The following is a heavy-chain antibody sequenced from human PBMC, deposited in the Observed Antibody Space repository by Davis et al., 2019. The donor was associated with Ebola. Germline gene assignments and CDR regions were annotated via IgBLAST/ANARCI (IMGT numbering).Heavy chain of an antibody. Sequence: AASAKVSCKASGYNFTTYGISWVRQAPGQGLEWMGWISAYNGHTNYAQKLQGRVTMTTDTSTSTAYMELRSLTSDDTALYYCARLAYDFWSGHDSWGQGTLVTVSS. CDR3: ARLAYDFWSGHDS. V-gene: IGHV1-18*01. CDR2: ISAYNGHT. J-gene: IGHJ4*02. CDR1: GYNFTTYG. D-gene: IGHD3-3*01.